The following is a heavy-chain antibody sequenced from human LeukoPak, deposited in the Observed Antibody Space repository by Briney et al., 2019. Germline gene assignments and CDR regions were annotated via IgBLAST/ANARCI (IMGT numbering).Heavy chain of an antibody. CDR1: GGSISSYY. V-gene: IGHV4-34*01. D-gene: IGHD3-22*01. CDR2: INHSGST. CDR3: ARGLSYYDSSGYYQN. J-gene: IGHJ4*02. Sequence: PSETLSLTCTVSGGSISSYYWSWIRQPPGKGLEWIGEINHSGSTNYNPSLKSRVTISVDTSKNQFSLKLSSVTAADTAVYYCARGLSYYDSSGYYQNWGQGTLVTVSS.